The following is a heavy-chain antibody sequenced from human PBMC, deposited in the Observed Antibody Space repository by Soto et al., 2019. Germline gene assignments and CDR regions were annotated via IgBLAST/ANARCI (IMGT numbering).Heavy chain of an antibody. V-gene: IGHV3-33*01. D-gene: IGHD6-19*01. CDR2: IWYDGSKK. CDR1: GFTFSSYG. CDR3: ASDRSFEGWHEPPFAY. J-gene: IGHJ4*02. Sequence: QVQLVESGGGVVQPGRSLRLSCAASGFTFSSYGMHWVRQAPGKGLEWVAVIWYDGSKKYYADSVKGRFTISRDNSKNTLYLQMNSLSAEDTAVYYCASDRSFEGWHEPPFAYWGQGTLVTVSS.